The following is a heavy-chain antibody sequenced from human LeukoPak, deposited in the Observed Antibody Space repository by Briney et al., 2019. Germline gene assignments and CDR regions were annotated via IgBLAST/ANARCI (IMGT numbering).Heavy chain of an antibody. J-gene: IGHJ4*02. CDR2: IYHSGST. CDR1: GYSISSGYY. D-gene: IGHD2-2*01. V-gene: IGHV4-38-2*02. CDR3: ARGEVPAANDY. Sequence: NPSETLSLTCTVSGYSISSGYYWGWIRQPPGKGLEWIGSIYHSGSTYYNPSLKSRVTISVDTSKNQFSLKLSSVTAADTAVYYCARGEVPAANDYWGQGTLVTVSS.